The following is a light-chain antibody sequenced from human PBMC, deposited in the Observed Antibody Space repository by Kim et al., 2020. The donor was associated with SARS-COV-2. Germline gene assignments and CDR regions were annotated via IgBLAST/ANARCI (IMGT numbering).Light chain of an antibody. CDR2: WAS. CDR1: QTVLSNSNNKNY. Sequence: RATLNCKSSQTVLSNSNNKNYLAWYQQKPGQAPTLLIYWASIRESGVSDRFSGSRSETDFTLTISSLQAEDVAVYYCQQYYSTPPSFGQGTKLEI. CDR3: QQYYSTPPS. V-gene: IGKV4-1*01. J-gene: IGKJ2*03.